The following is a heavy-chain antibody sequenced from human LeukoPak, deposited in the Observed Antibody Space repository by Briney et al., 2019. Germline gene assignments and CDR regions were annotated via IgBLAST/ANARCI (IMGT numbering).Heavy chain of an antibody. J-gene: IGHJ4*02. CDR2: ISASGST. V-gene: IGHV4-4*07. Sequence: PSETLSLTRTVSNGSISIYYWSWVRQPAGKGLEWIGRISASGSTNYNPSLKSRVTMSLDTSKNQFSLKLSSVTAADTAVYYCAREITVTRPFDYWGPGTLVTVSS. D-gene: IGHD4-17*01. CDR3: AREITVTRPFDY. CDR1: NGSISIYY.